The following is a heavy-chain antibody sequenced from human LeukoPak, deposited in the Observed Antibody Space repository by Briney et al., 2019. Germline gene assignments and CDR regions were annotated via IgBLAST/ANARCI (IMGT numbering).Heavy chain of an antibody. CDR1: GGSISSYY. Sequence: SETLSLTCTVSGGSISSYYWSWIRQPAGKGLEWIGRIYTSGSTNYNPSLKSRVTMSIETSKNQFSLKLSSVTAADTAVYYCARDGWFGELLDYWGQGTLVVVSS. J-gene: IGHJ4*02. D-gene: IGHD3-10*01. V-gene: IGHV4-4*07. CDR2: IYTSGST. CDR3: ARDGWFGELLDY.